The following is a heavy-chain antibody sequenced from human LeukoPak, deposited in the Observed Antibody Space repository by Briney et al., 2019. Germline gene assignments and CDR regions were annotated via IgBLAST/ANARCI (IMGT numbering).Heavy chain of an antibody. CDR2: ISAYNGNT. CDR1: GYTFINYD. J-gene: IGHJ4*02. Sequence: ASVKVSCTASGYTFINYDISWVRQAPEQGLEWMGWISAYNGNTNYAQKLQGRVTMTTGTSTNTAYMELRSLRSDDTAVYCCARSVAVAEDYWGQGTLVTVSS. V-gene: IGHV1-18*01. D-gene: IGHD6-19*01. CDR3: ARSVAVAEDY.